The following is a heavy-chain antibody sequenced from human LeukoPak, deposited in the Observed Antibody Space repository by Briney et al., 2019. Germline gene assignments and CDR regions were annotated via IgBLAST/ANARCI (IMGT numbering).Heavy chain of an antibody. CDR3: ARLRYYDSSGFNYFDY. Sequence: SETLSLTCTVSGGSINSYYWSWIRQPPGKGLEWIGYIYYSGSTNYNPSLKSRVTISVDTSKNQFSLKLSSVTAADTAVYYCARLRYYDSSGFNYFDYWGQGTLVTVSS. V-gene: IGHV4-59*08. D-gene: IGHD3-22*01. J-gene: IGHJ4*02. CDR1: GGSINSYY. CDR2: IYYSGST.